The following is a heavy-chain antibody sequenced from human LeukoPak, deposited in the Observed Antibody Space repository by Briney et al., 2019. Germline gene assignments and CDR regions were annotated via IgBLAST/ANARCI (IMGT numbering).Heavy chain of an antibody. CDR3: ARGHGSGLEWLLSWFDP. V-gene: IGHV4-30-4*08. J-gene: IGHJ5*02. CDR1: GGSISSGDYY. D-gene: IGHD3-3*01. CDR2: IYYSGST. Sequence: SETLSLTCTVSGGSISSGDYYWSWIRQPPGKGLEWIGYIYYSGSTYYNPSLKSRVTISVDTSKNQFSLKLNSVPPADTAVYYCARGHGSGLEWLLSWFDPWGQGTLVTVSS.